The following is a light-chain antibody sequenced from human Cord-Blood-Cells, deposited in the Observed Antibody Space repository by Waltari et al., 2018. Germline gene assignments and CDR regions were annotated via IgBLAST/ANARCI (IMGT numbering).Light chain of an antibody. CDR2: DVS. V-gene: IGLV2-14*01. Sequence: QSALTQPASVSGSPGQSITISCPGTSSDGGGSNYVSCYQQHPGTAPKLMIYDVSNRPSGVSNRFAGSKSGNTASLTISGLQAEDEADYYCSSYTSSSVVFGGGTKLTVL. CDR1: SSDGGGSNY. J-gene: IGLJ2*01. CDR3: SSYTSSSVV.